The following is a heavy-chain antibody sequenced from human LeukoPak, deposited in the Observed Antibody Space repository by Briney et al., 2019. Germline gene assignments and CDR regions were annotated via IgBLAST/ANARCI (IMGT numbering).Heavy chain of an antibody. J-gene: IGHJ4*02. D-gene: IGHD1-26*01. Sequence: PGGSLRLSCAASGFTLSSYWMHWVRQAPGKGLVWVSGINGGGSSTSYADSVKGRFTISRANAKNTLYLQMNSLRAEDTAVYYCTRGNKYGGDDWGQGTPATVSS. CDR1: GFTLSSYW. V-gene: IGHV3-74*01. CDR3: TRGNKYGGDD. CDR2: INGGGSST.